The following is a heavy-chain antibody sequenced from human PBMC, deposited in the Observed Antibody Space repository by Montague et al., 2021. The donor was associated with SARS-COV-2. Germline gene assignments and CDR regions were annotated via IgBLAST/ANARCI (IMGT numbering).Heavy chain of an antibody. CDR3: ARLAYCGADCFSGWEIFFDS. CDR1: GGSSSSYY. V-gene: IGHV4-34*01. D-gene: IGHD2-21*02. Sequence: SETLSLTCAVSGGSSSSYYWSWIRQPPGKGLEWIAETNHSGSSNYNPSLKSRVTMSVDTSKNQFSLKLNSVTVADTAVYYCARLAYCGADCFSGWEIFFDSWGQGTLVTVSS. J-gene: IGHJ4*02. CDR2: TNHSGSS.